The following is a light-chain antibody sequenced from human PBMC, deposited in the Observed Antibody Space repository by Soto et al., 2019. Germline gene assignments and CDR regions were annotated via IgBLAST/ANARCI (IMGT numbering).Light chain of an antibody. J-gene: IGLJ1*01. Sequence: QSALTQPPSASGTPGQRVTISCSGSSSNIGSNTVNWYQQLPGTAPKLLIYSNNQRPSGVPDRFSGSKSGTSASLAISGLQSEDEADYYCAAWDDSLKDVFGTGTKATVL. CDR3: AAWDDSLKDV. CDR2: SNN. CDR1: SSNIGSNT. V-gene: IGLV1-44*01.